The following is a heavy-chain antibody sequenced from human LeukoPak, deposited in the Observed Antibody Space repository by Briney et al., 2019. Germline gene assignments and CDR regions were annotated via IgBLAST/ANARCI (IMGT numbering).Heavy chain of an antibody. D-gene: IGHD6-19*01. V-gene: IGHV4-59*01. Sequence: SETLSLTCTVSGGSISSYYWSWIRQPPGKGLEWIGYIYYSGSTNYNPSLKSRVTISVDTSKNQFSLKLSSVTAADTAVHYCASLFPSSGTEAGSDFDYWGQGALVTVSS. CDR3: ASLFPSSGTEAGSDFDY. CDR2: IYYSGST. CDR1: GGSISSYY. J-gene: IGHJ4*02.